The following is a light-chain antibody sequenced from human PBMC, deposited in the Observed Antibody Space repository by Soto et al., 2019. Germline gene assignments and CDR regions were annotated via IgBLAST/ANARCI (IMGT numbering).Light chain of an antibody. CDR1: FSDVGGYDY. CDR3: SSHTSGSTRV. V-gene: IGLV2-14*01. J-gene: IGLJ1*01. Sequence: QSALTQPASVSGSPGQSIAISCTGTFSDVGGYDYVSWYQQHPDKAPKLMIYEVTKRHSGVSTRFSGSNSGNTASLTLSGRQPEDEADYYCSSHTSGSTRVFGSGTKVTVL. CDR2: EVT.